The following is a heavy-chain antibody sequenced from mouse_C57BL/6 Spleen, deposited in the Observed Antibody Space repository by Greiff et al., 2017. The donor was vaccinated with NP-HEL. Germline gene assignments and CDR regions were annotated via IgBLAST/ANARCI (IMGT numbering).Heavy chain of an antibody. CDR2: ISDGGSYT. D-gene: IGHD1-1*01. Sequence: EVQVVESGGGLVKPGGSLKLSCAASGFTFSSYAMSWVRQTPEKRLEWVATISDGGSYTYYPDNVKGRFTISRDNATNNLYLQMSHLKSEDTAMYYCAREGFITTVVEYYFDYWGQGTTLTVSS. V-gene: IGHV5-4*01. CDR3: AREGFITTVVEYYFDY. J-gene: IGHJ2*01. CDR1: GFTFSSYA.